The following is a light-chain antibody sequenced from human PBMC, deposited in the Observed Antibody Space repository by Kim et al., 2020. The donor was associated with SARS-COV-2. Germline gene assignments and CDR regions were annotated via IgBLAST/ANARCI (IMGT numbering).Light chain of an antibody. CDR1: SPNIGSNA. CDR2: SND. V-gene: IGLV1-44*01. CDR3: AAWDDSLYGRR. Sequence: GQRVTISCSGSSPNIGSNAVSWYQQLPGTAPKLVVYSNDQRPPGVPDRFSGSRSGTSASLAISGLQSEDEADYYCAAWDDSLYGRRFGGGTKVTVL. J-gene: IGLJ3*02.